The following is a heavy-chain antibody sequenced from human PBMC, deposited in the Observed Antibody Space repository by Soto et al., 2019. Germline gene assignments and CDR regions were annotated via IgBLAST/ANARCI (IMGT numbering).Heavy chain of an antibody. CDR3: ANALGSTDFDY. D-gene: IGHD6-13*01. J-gene: IGHJ4*02. V-gene: IGHV3-23*01. CDR1: VFTCSSYA. Sequence: GSLRLSCAASVFTCSSYAMSWVRQAPGKGLEWVSAISGIGCSTYYADSVKGRFTISRDNSKNTLYLQMNSLRAEDAAVYYCANALGSTDFDYWGQGTLVTVSS. CDR2: ISGIGCST.